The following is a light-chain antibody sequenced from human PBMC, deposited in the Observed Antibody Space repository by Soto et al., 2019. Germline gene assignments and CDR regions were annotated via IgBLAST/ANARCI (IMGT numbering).Light chain of an antibody. J-gene: IGKJ5*01. CDR2: DAF. V-gene: IGKV3-11*01. CDR1: QDISSY. Sequence: EIVLTQSPATLSLSPGERATLSCRASQDISSYLAWYQQKPGQAPRLLISDAFNRATGIPARFSGSGSGTDFTLTISSLEPEDFAVYSCQQRANWPITFGQGTRLEI. CDR3: QQRANWPIT.